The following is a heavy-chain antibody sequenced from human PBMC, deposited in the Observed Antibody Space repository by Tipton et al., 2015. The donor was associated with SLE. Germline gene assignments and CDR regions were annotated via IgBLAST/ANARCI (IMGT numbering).Heavy chain of an antibody. CDR1: GFTFSNYA. D-gene: IGHD3-16*01. CDR3: AGGTGAYFDH. CDR2: ISGSDGGT. V-gene: IGHV3-23*01. Sequence: SLRLSCAASGFTFSNYAMSWVRPAPGKGLEWVSSISGSDGGTYYADSVKGRFTISRDNSKNTLYLQMNRLRVEDTAVYYCAGGTGAYFDHWGQGTLVTVSS. J-gene: IGHJ4*02.